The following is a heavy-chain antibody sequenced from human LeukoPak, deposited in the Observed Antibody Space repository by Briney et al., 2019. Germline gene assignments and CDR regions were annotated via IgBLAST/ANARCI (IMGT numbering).Heavy chain of an antibody. Sequence: PGGSLRLSCAASGFTFSSYGMHWVRQAPGKGLEWLAVIWYDGSNKYYADSVKGRFTISRDNSKNTLYLQMNSLRAEDTAVYYCARDRDILTGYYYGMDVWGQGTTVTVSS. CDR3: ARDRDILTGYYYGMDV. D-gene: IGHD3-9*01. J-gene: IGHJ6*02. CDR1: GFTFSSYG. CDR2: IWYDGSNK. V-gene: IGHV3-33*01.